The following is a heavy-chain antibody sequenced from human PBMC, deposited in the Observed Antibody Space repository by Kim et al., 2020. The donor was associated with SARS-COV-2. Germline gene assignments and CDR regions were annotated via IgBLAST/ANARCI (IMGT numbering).Heavy chain of an antibody. CDR1: GFTFSSYG. V-gene: IGHV3-33*01. CDR3: ARDQTSFWSGYYDAFDI. CDR2: IWYDGSNK. Sequence: GGSLRLSCAASGFTFSSYGMHWVRQAPGKGLEWVAVIWYDGSNKYYADSVKGRFTISRDNSKNTLYLQMNSLRAEDTAVYYCARDQTSFWSGYYDAFDIWGQGTMVTVSS. J-gene: IGHJ3*02. D-gene: IGHD3-3*01.